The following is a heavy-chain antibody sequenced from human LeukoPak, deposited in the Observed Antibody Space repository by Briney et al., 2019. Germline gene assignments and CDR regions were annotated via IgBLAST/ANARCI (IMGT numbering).Heavy chain of an antibody. V-gene: IGHV3-66*03. J-gene: IGHJ5*02. CDR1: GFSVSSTY. D-gene: IGHD3-10*01. CDR2: IYTSGST. Sequence: GGSLRLTCAASGFSVSSTYMSWVRQAPGKGLEWVSLIYTSGSTFYADSVMGRFTISRDNSKNTLFLQMNSLRAEDSAVYYCTRDRAGTQSWVEFDLWGQGTLVTLSS. CDR3: TRDRAGTQSWVEFDL.